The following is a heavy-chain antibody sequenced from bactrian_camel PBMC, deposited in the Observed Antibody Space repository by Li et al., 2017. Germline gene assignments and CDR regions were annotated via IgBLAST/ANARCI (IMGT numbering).Heavy chain of an antibody. CDR2: IYTGDGNT. CDR1: GHTSSTKC. V-gene: IGHV3S54*01. D-gene: IGHD1*01. Sequence: HVQLVESGGGSVQAGGSLRVSCAAFGHTSSTKCMGWFRQAPGKERERVAAIYTGDGNTYYADSVKGRFTISRDNAKNTVYLQMNSLKPEDTGMYFCAVGSSLLQMWFHQIADYWGQGTQVTVS. CDR3: AVGSSLLQMWFHQIADY. J-gene: IGHJ4*01.